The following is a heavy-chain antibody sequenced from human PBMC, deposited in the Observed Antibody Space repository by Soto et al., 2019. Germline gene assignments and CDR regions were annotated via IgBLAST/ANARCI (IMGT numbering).Heavy chain of an antibody. Sequence: SETLSLTCTVSGGSISSYYWSWIRQPPGKGLEWIGYIYYSGSTNYNPSLKSRVTISVDTSKNQFSLKLSSVTAADTAVYYCARDRAGGSGSRDAFDIWGQGTMVTVSS. V-gene: IGHV4-59*01. CDR2: IYYSGST. CDR3: ARDRAGGSGSRDAFDI. J-gene: IGHJ3*02. D-gene: IGHD3-10*01. CDR1: GGSISSYY.